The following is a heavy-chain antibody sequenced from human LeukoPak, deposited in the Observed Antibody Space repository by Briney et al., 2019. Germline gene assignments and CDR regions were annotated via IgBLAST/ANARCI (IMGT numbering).Heavy chain of an antibody. CDR2: VSGSGGST. CDR3: AKSHLRYFDWLADYDY. Sequence: PGGSLRLSCAASGFTFINYGVSWVRQAPGKGLEWVSAVSGSGGSTYYADSVKGRFTISRDNSKNTLYLQMNSLRAEDTAVYYCAKSHLRYFDWLADYDYWGQGTLVTVSS. D-gene: IGHD3-9*01. V-gene: IGHV3-23*01. CDR1: GFTFINYG. J-gene: IGHJ4*02.